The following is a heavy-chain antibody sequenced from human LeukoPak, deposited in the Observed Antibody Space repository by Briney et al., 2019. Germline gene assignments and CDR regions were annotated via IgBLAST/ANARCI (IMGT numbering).Heavy chain of an antibody. CDR3: ARDYLVGGTDAFDI. J-gene: IGHJ3*02. CDR1: GVTFRSYE. V-gene: IGHV3-48*03. Sequence: PGGTLRPSSAASGVTFRSYEMNWVRQAPGKGLGRVSYIGGSGSTIYYADSVKGRFNISRDNAKNSLYLQMNRLRGEDTAVYYCARDYLVGGTDAFDIWGQGTMVTVSS. D-gene: IGHD1-1*01. CDR2: IGGSGSTI.